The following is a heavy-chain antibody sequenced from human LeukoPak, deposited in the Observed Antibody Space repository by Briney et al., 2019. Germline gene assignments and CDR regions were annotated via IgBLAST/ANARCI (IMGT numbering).Heavy chain of an antibody. CDR3: ARVRVTVTTLDY. Sequence: PGGSLRLSCAASGFTFSSYEVNWVRQAPGKGLEWVSYISSSGSTMYYADSVKGRFTVSRDNAKNSLFPQMNSLRAEDTAVYYCARVRVTVTTLDYWGQGALVTVSS. J-gene: IGHJ4*02. D-gene: IGHD4-17*01. V-gene: IGHV3-48*03. CDR1: GFTFSSYE. CDR2: ISSSGSTM.